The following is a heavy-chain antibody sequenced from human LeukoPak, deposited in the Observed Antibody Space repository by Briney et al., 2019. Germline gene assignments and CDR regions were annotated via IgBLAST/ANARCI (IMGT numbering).Heavy chain of an antibody. CDR2: INHNGST. Sequence: SETLSLTCAVYGGSFSGYYWSWIRQPPGKGLEWIGEINHNGSTNYNPSLKSRVTISVDTSKNQFSLKLSSVTAADTAVYYCARGAEGAASRYFDYWGQGTLVTVSS. J-gene: IGHJ4*02. CDR1: GGSFSGYY. CDR3: ARGAEGAASRYFDY. D-gene: IGHD3-16*01. V-gene: IGHV4-34*01.